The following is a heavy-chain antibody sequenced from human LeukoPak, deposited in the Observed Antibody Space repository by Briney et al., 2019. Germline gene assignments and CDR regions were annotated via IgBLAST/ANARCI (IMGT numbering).Heavy chain of an antibody. CDR2: IKEDGSEK. CDR1: GFTFDSYW. CDR3: AREIGSAARGR. V-gene: IGHV3-7*05. D-gene: IGHD6-13*01. J-gene: IGHJ4*02. Sequence: GGSLRLSCATSGFTFDSYWMSWVRQAPGKGLEWVANIKEDGSEKYYVDSVKGRFTISRDNAKNSVYLQMNSLRAEDTAVYYCAREIGSAARGRWGQGTPVTVSS.